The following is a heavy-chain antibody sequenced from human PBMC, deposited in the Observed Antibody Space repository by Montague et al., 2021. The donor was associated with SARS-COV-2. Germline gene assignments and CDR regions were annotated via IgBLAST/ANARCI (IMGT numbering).Heavy chain of an antibody. D-gene: IGHD6-13*01. CDR1: GFSLSTSGMC. Sequence: PALVKPTQTLTLTCTFSGFSLSTSGMCVSWIRQPPGKALEWLARIDWDDDKYYSTSLQTRLTISKDTSNNQVVLTMSNLDPVDTATYYCARMTIAAAVSSFDIWGQGTIVTVSS. CDR3: ARMTIAAAVSSFDI. V-gene: IGHV2-70*11. CDR2: IDWDDDK. J-gene: IGHJ3*02.